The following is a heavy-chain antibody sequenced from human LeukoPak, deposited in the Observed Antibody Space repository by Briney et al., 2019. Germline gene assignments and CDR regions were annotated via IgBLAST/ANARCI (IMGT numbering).Heavy chain of an antibody. Sequence: ASVKVSCKASGYTFTSYGISWVRQAPGQGLEWMGWISAYNGNTNYAQKLQGRVTMTTDTSTGTAYMELRSLRSDDTAVYYCARDLGFSGSYDICDYWGQGTLVTVSS. V-gene: IGHV1-18*01. CDR3: ARDLGFSGSYDICDY. CDR1: GYTFTSYG. CDR2: ISAYNGNT. D-gene: IGHD1-26*01. J-gene: IGHJ4*02.